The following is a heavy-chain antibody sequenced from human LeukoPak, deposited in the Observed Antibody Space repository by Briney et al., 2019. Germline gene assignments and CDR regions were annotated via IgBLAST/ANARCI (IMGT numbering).Heavy chain of an antibody. CDR2: INPNSGGT. Sequence: ASVKVSCKASGYTFTGYYMHWVRQAPGQGLEWMGWINPNSGGTNYAQKFQGRVTMTRDTSISTAYMELSRLRSDDTAVYYCARDGFILSYYYDSSGYYPFFDYWGQGTLVTVSS. CDR3: ARDGFILSYYYDSSGYYPFFDY. D-gene: IGHD3-22*01. CDR1: GYTFTGYY. J-gene: IGHJ4*02. V-gene: IGHV1-2*02.